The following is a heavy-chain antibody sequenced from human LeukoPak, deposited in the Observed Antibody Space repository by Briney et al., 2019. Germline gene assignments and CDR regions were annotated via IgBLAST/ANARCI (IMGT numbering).Heavy chain of an antibody. V-gene: IGHV5-10-1*01. CDR3: ARHQLPDAFDI. J-gene: IGHJ3*02. CDR2: IDPSDSYT. D-gene: IGHD2-2*01. CDR1: GSIFPSYW. Sequence: GASLHISCKCSGSIFPSYWIDWVRQLPGKGLEWMGRIDPSDSYTNYSPSFQGHVTISADKSISTAYLQWSSLKASDTAIYYCARHQLPDAFDIWGQGTMVTVSS.